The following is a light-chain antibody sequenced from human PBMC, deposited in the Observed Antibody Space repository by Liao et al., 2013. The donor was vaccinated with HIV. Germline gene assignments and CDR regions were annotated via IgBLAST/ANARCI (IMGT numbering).Light chain of an antibody. J-gene: IGLJ2*01. CDR2: YDS. V-gene: IGLV3-21*01. Sequence: SYVLTQPPSVSVAPGKTARLACGGDNIRRKSVHWYQQKPGQAPVLVIYYDSDRPSGIPERFSGSNSGNTATLTISRVEAGDEADYYCQVWDRSSDEGVFGGGTKVTVL. CDR3: QVWDRSSDEGV. CDR1: NIRRKS.